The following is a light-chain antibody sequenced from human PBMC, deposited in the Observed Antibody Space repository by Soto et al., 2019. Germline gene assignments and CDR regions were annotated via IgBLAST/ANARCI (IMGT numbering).Light chain of an antibody. CDR2: EVT. CDR1: SSDVGGYDH. V-gene: IGLV2-8*01. J-gene: IGLJ1*01. CDR3: SSYTTSSTRV. Sequence: QSALTQPPSASGSPGQSVTIPCTGTSSDVGGYDHVSWYQQHPGKAPKLMIYEVTKRPAGVPDRFSGSKSGNTASLTVSGLQAEDEADYYCSSYTTSSTRVFGPGTKVTVL.